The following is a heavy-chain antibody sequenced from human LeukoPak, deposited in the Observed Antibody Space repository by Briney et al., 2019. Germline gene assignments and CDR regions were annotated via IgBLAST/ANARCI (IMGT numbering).Heavy chain of an antibody. V-gene: IGHV4-34*01. CDR1: GGSFSGYY. J-gene: IGHJ5*02. CDR3: ARSRYCSGGSCTFDH. Sequence: PSETLSLTCAVYGGSFSGYYWSWVRQPPGKGLEWIGEINHSGSTNYNPSLKRRGTISVETYKKKFSLKLSSVTAADTAVYYCARSRYCSGGSCTFDHWGQGTLVTVSS. D-gene: IGHD2-15*01. CDR2: INHSGST.